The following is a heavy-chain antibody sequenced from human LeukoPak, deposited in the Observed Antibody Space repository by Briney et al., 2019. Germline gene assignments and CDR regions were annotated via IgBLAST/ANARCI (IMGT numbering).Heavy chain of an antibody. V-gene: IGHV1-18*01. J-gene: IGHJ6*02. CDR1: GYTFTSHG. CDR2: ISAYNGNT. D-gene: IGHD2-2*01. CDR3: ARDARPRVVVVPAAPYYYYYGMDV. Sequence: GASVKVSCKASGYTFTSHGISWVGPAPGQGREWMGWISAYNGNTNYAQKLQGRVTITTDTSTSTAHMELRSLRSDDTPVYYCARDARPRVVVVPAAPYYYYYGMDVWGQGPTVTVSS.